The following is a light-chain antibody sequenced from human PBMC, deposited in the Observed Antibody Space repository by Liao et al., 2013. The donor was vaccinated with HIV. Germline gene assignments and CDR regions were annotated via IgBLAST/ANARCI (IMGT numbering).Light chain of an antibody. CDR2: QDN. CDR1: KLGDEY. V-gene: IGLV3-1*01. J-gene: IGLJ1*01. Sequence: SYELTQPPSVSVSPGQTASITCSGDKLGDEYASWYQQKPGQSPVLVIYQDNKRPSGIPERFSGSNSGNTATLTISGTQAMDEADYYCQAWDSTTEVFGTGTKVTVL. CDR3: QAWDSTTEV.